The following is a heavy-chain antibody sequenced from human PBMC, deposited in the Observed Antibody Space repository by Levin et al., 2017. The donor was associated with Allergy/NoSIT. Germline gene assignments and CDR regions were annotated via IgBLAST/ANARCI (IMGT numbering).Heavy chain of an antibody. J-gene: IGHJ6*02. V-gene: IGHV3-23*01. D-gene: IGHD4-17*01. CDR3: AKDDYGDYYYYGMDV. CDR1: GFTFSSYA. CDR2: ISGSGGST. Sequence: SCAASGFTFSSYAMSWVRQAPGKGLEWVSAISGSGGSTYYADSVKGRFTISRDNSKNTLYLQMNSLRAEDTAVYYCAKDDYGDYYYYGMDVWGQGTTVTVSS.